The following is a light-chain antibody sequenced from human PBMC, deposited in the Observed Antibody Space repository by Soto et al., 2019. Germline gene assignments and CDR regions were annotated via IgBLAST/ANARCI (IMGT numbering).Light chain of an antibody. V-gene: IGLV2-14*01. Sequence: QSALTQPASVSGSPGQSITISCTGTSSDVGAYNYVSWYQQHPGKAPTLMIYEVSYRPSGVSNRFSGSKSGNTASLTISGLQAEDEADYYCSSYTTSSTVIFGGGTKLTVL. CDR2: EVS. CDR1: SSDVGAYNY. CDR3: SSYTTSSTVI. J-gene: IGLJ2*01.